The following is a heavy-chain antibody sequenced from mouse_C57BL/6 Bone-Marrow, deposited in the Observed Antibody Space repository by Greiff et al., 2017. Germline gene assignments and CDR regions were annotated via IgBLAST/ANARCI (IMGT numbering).Heavy chain of an antibody. V-gene: IGHV1-63*01. CDR2: IYPGGGYT. J-gene: IGHJ1*03. CDR3: ARYYGHWYFDV. CDR1: GYTFTNYW. D-gene: IGHD1-2*01. Sequence: QVQLQQSGAELVRPGTSVKMSCKASGYTFTNYWIGWAKQRPGHGLEWIGDIYPGGGYTNYNEKFKGKATLTSDNSSSTAYMQFSSLTSEDSAIYYCARYYGHWYFDVWGTGTTVTVSS.